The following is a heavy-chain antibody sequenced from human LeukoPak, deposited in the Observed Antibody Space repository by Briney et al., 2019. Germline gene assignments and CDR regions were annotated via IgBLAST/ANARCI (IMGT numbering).Heavy chain of an antibody. Sequence: ASVKVSCKVSGYTLTELSMHWVRQAPGKGLEWMGGFDPEDGETIYAQKFQGRVTMTEDTSTDTAYMELSSLRSEDTAVYYCARDFASWSSMMNWFDPWGQGTLVTVSS. CDR3: ARDFASWSSMMNWFDP. J-gene: IGHJ5*02. V-gene: IGHV1-24*01. D-gene: IGHD3-22*01. CDR2: FDPEDGET. CDR1: GYTLTELS.